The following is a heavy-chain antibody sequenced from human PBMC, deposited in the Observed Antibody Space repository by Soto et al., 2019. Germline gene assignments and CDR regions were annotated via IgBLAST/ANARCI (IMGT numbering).Heavy chain of an antibody. CDR3: AADRWCPTYYYDSSGYSDY. CDR2: IVVGSGNT. J-gene: IGHJ4*02. Sequence: ASVKVSCKASGFTFTSSAVQWVRQARGQRLEWIGWIVVGSGNTNYAQKFQERVTITRDMSTSTAYMELSSLRSEDTAVYYCAADRWCPTYYYDSSGYSDYWGQGTLVTVSS. V-gene: IGHV1-58*01. D-gene: IGHD3-22*01. CDR1: GFTFTSSA.